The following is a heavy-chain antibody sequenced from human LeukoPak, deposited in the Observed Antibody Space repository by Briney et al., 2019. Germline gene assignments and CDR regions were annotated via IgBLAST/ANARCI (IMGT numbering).Heavy chain of an antibody. CDR3: ARAPHDYSNYRPRAGWFDP. D-gene: IGHD4-11*01. Sequence: PSETLSLTCAVSGGSISSGGYSWSWIRQPPGKGLEWIGYIYHSGSTYYNPSLKSRVTISVDRSKNQFSLKLSSVTAADTAVYYCARAPHDYSNYRPRAGWFDPWGQGTLVTVSS. CDR1: GGSISSGGYS. V-gene: IGHV4-30-2*01. CDR2: IYHSGST. J-gene: IGHJ5*02.